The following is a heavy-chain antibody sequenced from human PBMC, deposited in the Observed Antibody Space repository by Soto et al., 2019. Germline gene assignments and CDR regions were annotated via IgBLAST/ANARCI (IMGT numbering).Heavy chain of an antibody. D-gene: IGHD3-16*01. CDR1: GFTFSSHG. V-gene: IGHV3-30*18. Sequence: VGSLRLSCAASGFTFSSHGMHWVRQAPGKGLEWVAVISYDGSQKYYVDSVKGRFTISRDNSKNTLYLQMNSLRAEDTAVYHCVKDRVESGLGEVDYWGQGTLVTVSS. J-gene: IGHJ4*02. CDR2: ISYDGSQK. CDR3: VKDRVESGLGEVDY.